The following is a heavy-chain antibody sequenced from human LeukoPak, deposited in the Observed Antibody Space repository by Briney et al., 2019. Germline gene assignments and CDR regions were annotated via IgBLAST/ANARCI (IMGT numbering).Heavy chain of an antibody. CDR1: GFTFSSYA. Sequence: GGSLRLSCAASGFTFSSYAMSWVRQAPGKGLEWVSSISSSSSYIYYADSVKGRFTISRDNAKNSLYLQMNSLRAEDTAVYYCASDPISWGSGVFDYWGQGTLVTVSS. V-gene: IGHV3-21*01. J-gene: IGHJ4*02. D-gene: IGHD7-27*01. CDR2: ISSSSSYI. CDR3: ASDPISWGSGVFDY.